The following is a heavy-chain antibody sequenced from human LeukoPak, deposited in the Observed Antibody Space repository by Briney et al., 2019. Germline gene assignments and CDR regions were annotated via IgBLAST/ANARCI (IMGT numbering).Heavy chain of an antibody. D-gene: IGHD3-10*01. J-gene: IGHJ4*02. CDR3: ARVGVGAPMVRGAGSFDY. Sequence: KPSETLSLTCTVSGGSISSSSYYWGWIRQPPGKGLEWIGSIYYSGSTYYNPSLKSRVTISVDTSKNQFSLKLSSVTAADTAVYYCARVGVGAPMVRGAGSFDYWGQGTLVTVSS. V-gene: IGHV4-39*07. CDR2: IYYSGST. CDR1: GGSISSSSYY.